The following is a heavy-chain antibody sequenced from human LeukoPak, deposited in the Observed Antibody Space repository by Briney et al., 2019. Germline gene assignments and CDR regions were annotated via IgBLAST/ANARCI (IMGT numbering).Heavy chain of an antibody. CDR2: INHSGST. CDR1: GGSFSGYY. V-gene: IGHV4-34*01. CDR3: ARSGPHFYYGREIDAFDI. J-gene: IGHJ3*02. D-gene: IGHD2/OR15-2a*01. Sequence: SETLSLTCAVYGGSFSGYYWSWIRQPPGKGLEWIGEINHSGSTNYNPSLKSRVTISVDTSKNQFSLKLSSVTAADTAVYYCARSGPHFYYGREIDAFDIWGQGTMVTVSS.